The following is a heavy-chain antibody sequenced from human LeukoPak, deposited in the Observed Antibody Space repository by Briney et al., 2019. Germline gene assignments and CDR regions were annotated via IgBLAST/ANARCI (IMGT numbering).Heavy chain of an antibody. CDR1: GGFFSGYY. CDR3: ARIVDIVVVVAATEKGYFDY. J-gene: IGHJ4*02. CDR2: INHSGST. Sequence: SETLSLTCAVYGGFFSGYYWSWIRQPPGKGLEWIGEINHSGSTNYNPSLKSRVTISVDTSKNQFSLKLSSVTAADTAVYYCARIVDIVVVVAATEKGYFDYWGQGTLVTVSS. D-gene: IGHD2-15*01. V-gene: IGHV4-34*01.